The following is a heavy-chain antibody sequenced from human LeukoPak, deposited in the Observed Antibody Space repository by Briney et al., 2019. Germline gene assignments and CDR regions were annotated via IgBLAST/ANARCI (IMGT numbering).Heavy chain of an antibody. D-gene: IGHD3-3*01. CDR1: GFTFSSYS. CDR2: ISSSSSTI. V-gene: IGHV3-48*01. J-gene: IGHJ4*02. Sequence: GGSLRLSCAASGFTFSSYSMNWVRQAPGKGLEWVSYISSSSSTIYCADSVKGRFTISRDNAKNSLYLQMNSLRAEDTAVYYCARVRADFWSGPFDYWGQGTLVTVSS. CDR3: ARVRADFWSGPFDY.